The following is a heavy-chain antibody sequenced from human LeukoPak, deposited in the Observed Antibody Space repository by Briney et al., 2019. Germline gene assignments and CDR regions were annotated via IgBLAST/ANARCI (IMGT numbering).Heavy chain of an antibody. Sequence: ASVKVSCKSCGYTFTDYYMHWVRQAPGQGREWMGWINSKSGETNYAQKFQGRFAMTRDTSITTVYMELSWLRSDDTAVYYCARGPRITVSGPSDYWGQGTLVTVSS. CDR1: GYTFTDYY. V-gene: IGHV1-2*02. D-gene: IGHD1-14*01. J-gene: IGHJ4*02. CDR2: INSKSGET. CDR3: ARGPRITVSGPSDY.